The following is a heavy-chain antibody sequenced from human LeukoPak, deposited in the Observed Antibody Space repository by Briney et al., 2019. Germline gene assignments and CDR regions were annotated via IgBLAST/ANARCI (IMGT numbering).Heavy chain of an antibody. Sequence: GGSLRLSCAASGFTFSSYAMSWVRQAPGKGPEWVSAISGSGGSTYYADSVKGRFTISRDNSKNTLYLQMNSLRAEDTAVYYCAKGITIFGVVGYWGQGTLVTVSS. D-gene: IGHD3-3*01. CDR1: GFTFSSYA. CDR3: AKGITIFGVVGY. J-gene: IGHJ4*02. CDR2: ISGSGGST. V-gene: IGHV3-23*01.